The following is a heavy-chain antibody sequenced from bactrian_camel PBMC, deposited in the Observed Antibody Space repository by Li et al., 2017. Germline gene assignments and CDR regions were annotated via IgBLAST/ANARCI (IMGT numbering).Heavy chain of an antibody. CDR1: GYMDSASTC. CDR2: IYSYYVTT. D-gene: IGHD2*01. J-gene: IGHJ4*01. V-gene: IGHV3S54*01. Sequence: QVQLVESGGGSVQAGGSLRLSCAASGYMDSASTCMAWFRQVPGKERERVAAIYSYYVTTYYADFVKGRFTISQDNAKNTLYLQMNSLKSDDTGMYYWAANPAPCRIGRLAGEEYRYWGQGTQVTVS. CDR3: AANPAPCRIGRLAGEEYRY.